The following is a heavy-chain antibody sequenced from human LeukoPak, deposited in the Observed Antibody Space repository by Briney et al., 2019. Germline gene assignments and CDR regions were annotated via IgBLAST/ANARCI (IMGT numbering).Heavy chain of an antibody. D-gene: IGHD3-10*01. V-gene: IGHV1-24*01. CDR1: GYTLIELS. CDR2: FDPEDGET. CDR3: ATTMVRGVIIFAGAFDI. Sequence: ASVKVSCKVSGYTLIELSMHWVRQAPGKGLEWMGGFDPEDGETIYAQKFQGRVTMTEDTSTDTAYMELSSLRSEDTAVYYCATTMVRGVIIFAGAFDIWGQGTMVTVSS. J-gene: IGHJ3*02.